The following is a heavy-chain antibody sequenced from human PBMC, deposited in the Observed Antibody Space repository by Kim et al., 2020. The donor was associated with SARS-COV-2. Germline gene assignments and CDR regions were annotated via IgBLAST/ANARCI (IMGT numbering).Heavy chain of an antibody. CDR3: ARGDSTTLPIDY. J-gene: IGHJ4*02. CDR2: ISYDGDNK. V-gene: IGHV3-30-3*01. Sequence: GESLRLSCAASGFTFRNYAMHWVCQAPGKGLEWVAAISYDGDNKFYPDSVKGRFTISRDNSKNTLYLQMNSLRAEDTAVYYCARGDSTTLPIDYWGQGTLVTVAS. CDR1: GFTFRNYA. D-gene: IGHD1-1*01.